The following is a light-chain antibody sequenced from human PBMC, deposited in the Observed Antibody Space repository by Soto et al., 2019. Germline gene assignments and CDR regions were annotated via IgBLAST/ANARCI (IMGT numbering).Light chain of an antibody. CDR1: QSVSSSF. Sequence: EIVLTQSPGTLSLSPGERVTLSCRASQSVSSSFVPWFQQKPGQAPRLLIYSTSSRATGIPDRFSGSGSGTDFTLTINRLEPEDFAMYFCQQYGSPPWTFGQGTKVDIK. V-gene: IGKV3-20*01. CDR2: STS. CDR3: QQYGSPPWT. J-gene: IGKJ1*01.